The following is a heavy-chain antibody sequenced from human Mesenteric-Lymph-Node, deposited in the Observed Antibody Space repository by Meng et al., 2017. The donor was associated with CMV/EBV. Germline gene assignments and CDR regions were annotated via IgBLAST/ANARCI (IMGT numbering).Heavy chain of an antibody. V-gene: IGHV3-30*04. D-gene: IGHD3-16*01. Sequence: GGSLRLSCAASGFTFSSYAMHWVRQAPGKGLEWVAVISYDGSNKYYADSVKGRFTISRDNSKNTLYLQMNSLRAEDTAVYYCARGGSQGHNWFDPWGQGTLVTVSS. J-gene: IGHJ5*02. CDR2: ISYDGSNK. CDR3: ARGGSQGHNWFDP. CDR1: GFTFSSYA.